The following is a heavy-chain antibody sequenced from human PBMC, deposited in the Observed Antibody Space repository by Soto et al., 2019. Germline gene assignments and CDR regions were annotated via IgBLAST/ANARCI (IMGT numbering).Heavy chain of an antibody. CDR2: IYHSGST. D-gene: IGHD5-12*01. CDR3: ASLSGYDSLTDYFNY. CDR1: SGSISSSNW. Sequence: QVQLQESGPGLVKPSGTLSLTCAVSSGSISSSNWWSWVRQPPGKGLEWIGEIYHSGSTNYNPSHKSLVTISVDKSKNQFSLRLSSVTAADTAVYYCASLSGYDSLTDYFNYWGQGTLGTVCS. J-gene: IGHJ4*02. V-gene: IGHV4-4*02.